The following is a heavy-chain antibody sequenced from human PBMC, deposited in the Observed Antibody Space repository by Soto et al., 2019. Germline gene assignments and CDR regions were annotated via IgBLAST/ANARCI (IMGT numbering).Heavy chain of an antibody. CDR2: MNPNSGNT. CDR1: GYTFTSYD. V-gene: IGHV1-8*01. CDR3: ARGDRSGYWYYYHMDV. J-gene: IGHJ6*03. Sequence: ASVKVSCKASGYTFTSYDINWVRQATGQGLEWMGWMNPNSGNTGYAQKFQGRVTMTRNTSISTAYMELSSLRSEDTAVYYCARGDRSGYWYYYHMDVWGKGTTVTVSS. D-gene: IGHD3-22*01.